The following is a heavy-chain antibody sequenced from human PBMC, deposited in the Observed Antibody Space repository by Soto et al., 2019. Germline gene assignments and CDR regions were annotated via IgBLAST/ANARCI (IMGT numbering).Heavy chain of an antibody. V-gene: IGHV3-23*01. CDR1: GFTFSSYA. CDR2: ISGSGGST. J-gene: IGHJ4*02. Sequence: EVQLLESGGGLVQPGGSLRLSCAASGFTFSSYAMSWVRQAPGKGLEWVSAISGSGGSTYYADSVKGRFTISRDNSKNTLYLQRNSLRAEYTAVYYCAKGRGYCSSTSCYVGSDYWGQGTLVTVS. D-gene: IGHD2-2*01. CDR3: AKGRGYCSSTSCYVGSDY.